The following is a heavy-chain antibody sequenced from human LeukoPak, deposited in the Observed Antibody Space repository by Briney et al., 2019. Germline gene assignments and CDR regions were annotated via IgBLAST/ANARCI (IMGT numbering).Heavy chain of an antibody. CDR3: ARHLMPMRATPRNWIDP. Sequence: SETLSLTCTVSAGSISDSSYYWGWVRQPPGKGLEWIGNIFYSGTTHYNPSPKSRVTISVDTSKNQFSLRLSSVTAADTAIFYCARHLMPMRATPRNWIDPWGQGTLVTVSS. V-gene: IGHV4-39*01. J-gene: IGHJ5*02. D-gene: IGHD2-2*01. CDR2: IFYSGTT. CDR1: AGSISDSSYY.